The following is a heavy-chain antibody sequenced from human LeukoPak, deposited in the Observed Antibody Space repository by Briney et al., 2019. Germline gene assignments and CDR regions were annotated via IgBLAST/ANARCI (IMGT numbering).Heavy chain of an antibody. D-gene: IGHD4-23*01. V-gene: IGHV4-39*01. CDR3: ARQVGYNRWYTDY. CDR2: LYGSGNT. CDR1: GGSISSGDFL. J-gene: IGHJ4*01. Sequence: SETLSLTCTVSGGSISSGDFLWVWVRQPPGRGLEWIGILYGSGNTHQNPSLESRVIMSVDTSRNQFYLKLTSVTPSDTAVYYCARQVGYNRWYTDYWGQGTQVTVPS.